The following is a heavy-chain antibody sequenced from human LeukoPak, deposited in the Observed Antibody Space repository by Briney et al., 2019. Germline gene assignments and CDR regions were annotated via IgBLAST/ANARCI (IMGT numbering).Heavy chain of an antibody. V-gene: IGHV4-59*12. Sequence: SETLSLTCTVSGGSISSYYWSWIRQPPGKGLEWIGYIYYSGSTNYNPSLKSRVTISVDTSKNQFSLKLSSVTAADTAVYYCARGRRGAIAMIRMRYYFDYWGQGTLVTVSS. D-gene: IGHD3-22*01. J-gene: IGHJ4*02. CDR1: GGSISSYY. CDR3: ARGRRGAIAMIRMRYYFDY. CDR2: IYYSGST.